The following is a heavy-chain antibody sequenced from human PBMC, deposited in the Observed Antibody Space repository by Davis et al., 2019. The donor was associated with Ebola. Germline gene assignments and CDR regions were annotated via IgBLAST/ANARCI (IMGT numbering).Heavy chain of an antibody. D-gene: IGHD3-10*01. J-gene: IGHJ4*02. CDR3: AREVGTKVRGVEYYFDS. CDR2: VYRGGPT. V-gene: IGHV3-66*01. CDR1: GLAVRSNH. Sequence: GESLKISCAASGLAVRSNHMSWVRQAPGKGLEWVAVVYRGGPTHYADTVKGRFSISRDISKDSLYLQMNSLTPEDTAAYYCAREVGTKVRGVEYYFDSWGQGTLVTVSS.